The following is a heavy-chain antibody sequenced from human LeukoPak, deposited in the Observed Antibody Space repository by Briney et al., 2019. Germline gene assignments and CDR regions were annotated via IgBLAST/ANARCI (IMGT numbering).Heavy chain of an antibody. V-gene: IGHV4-39*07. CDR2: IYYSGST. J-gene: IGHJ3*02. D-gene: IGHD3-10*01. CDR1: GGSISSSSYY. CDR3: ARDLSGGSLIPDAFDI. Sequence: PSETLSLTCTVSGGSISSSSYYWGWIRQPPGKGLEWIGSIYYSGSTYYNPSLKSRVTISVDTSKNQFSLKLSSVTAADTAVYYCARDLSGGSLIPDAFDIWGQGTMVTVSS.